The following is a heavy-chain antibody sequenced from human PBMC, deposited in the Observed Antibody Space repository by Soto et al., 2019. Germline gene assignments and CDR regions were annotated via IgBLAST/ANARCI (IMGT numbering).Heavy chain of an antibody. CDR3: AREVLIDLNYFDY. J-gene: IGHJ4*02. Sequence: ASVKVSCKASGYTFTNYHIHWVRQAPEDGLEWMGRINPSGGTAIYAQKFHGRVTMTRDTSTSTVYMELSSLRSEDTAVCYCAREVLIDLNYFDYWAQGALVPVSS. CDR2: INPSGGTA. CDR1: GYTFTNYH. V-gene: IGHV1-46*01. D-gene: IGHD2-21*01.